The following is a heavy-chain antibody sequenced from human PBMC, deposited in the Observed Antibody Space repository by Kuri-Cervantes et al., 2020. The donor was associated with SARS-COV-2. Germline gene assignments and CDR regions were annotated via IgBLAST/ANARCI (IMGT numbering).Heavy chain of an antibody. J-gene: IGHJ6*02. CDR1: GYSFTSYW. D-gene: IGHD3-10*01. Sequence: KVSCKGSGYSFTSYWIGWVRQVPGKGLEWMGIIYPGDSDTRYSPSFQGQVTISADKSISTAYLQWSSLKASDTAMYYCASSPMVRGVTRNYYYYGMDVWGQGTTVTVSS. V-gene: IGHV5-51*01. CDR3: ASSPMVRGVTRNYYYYGMDV. CDR2: IYPGDSDT.